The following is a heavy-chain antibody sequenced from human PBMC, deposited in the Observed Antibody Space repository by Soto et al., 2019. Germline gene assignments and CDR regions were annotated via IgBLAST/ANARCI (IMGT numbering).Heavy chain of an antibody. J-gene: IGHJ4*02. D-gene: IGHD1-26*01. CDR1: GGSISSGGYY. V-gene: IGHV4-31*03. Sequence: QVQLQESGPGLVKPSQTLSLTCTVSGGSISSGGYYWSWIRQHPGKGLEWIGYIYYSGSTYYNPSLKIRVTISVDTSKNQFSLKLSSVTAADTAVYYCARGARIVGATGFDYWGQGTLVTVSS. CDR3: ARGARIVGATGFDY. CDR2: IYYSGST.